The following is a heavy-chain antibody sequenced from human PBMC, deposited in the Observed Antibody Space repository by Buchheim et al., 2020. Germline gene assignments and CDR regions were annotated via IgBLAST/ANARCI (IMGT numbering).Heavy chain of an antibody. CDR3: ARMHSSNWFDT. J-gene: IGHJ5*02. CDR1: GGSVSSASYY. D-gene: IGHD6-13*01. Sequence: QVQLQESGPGLVKPSETLSLSCTVSGGSVSSASYYWSWIRQPPGKGLEWIAYIYYSGCTNYNPSLKSRLPISVDPSKNQFSLNLSSVTTADTAVYYCARMHSSNWFDTWGQGT. CDR2: IYYSGCT. V-gene: IGHV4-61*01.